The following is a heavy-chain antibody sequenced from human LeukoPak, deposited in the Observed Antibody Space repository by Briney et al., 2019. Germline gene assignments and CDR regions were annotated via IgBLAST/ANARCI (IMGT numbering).Heavy chain of an antibody. CDR2: ISPYNGNT. D-gene: IGHD6-19*01. CDR3: ARGVIIAVADTILNWFDP. Sequence: GAPVKVSCKASGYTFTSYGISWVRQAPGQGLEWMGWISPYNGNTNYAQKFQGRVTLTTDTSTSTAYMELRSLRSDDTAVYYCARGVIIAVADTILNWFDPWGQGTLVTVSS. CDR1: GYTFTSYG. V-gene: IGHV1-18*01. J-gene: IGHJ5*02.